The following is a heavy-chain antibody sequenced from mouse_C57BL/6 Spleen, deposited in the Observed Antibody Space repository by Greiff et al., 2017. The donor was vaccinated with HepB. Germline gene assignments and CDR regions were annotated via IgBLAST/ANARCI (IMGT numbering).Heavy chain of an antibody. CDR2: IYPGSGST. CDR1: GYTFTSYW. Sequence: VQLQQPGAELVKPGASVKMSCKASGYTFTSYWITWVKQRPGQGLEWIGDIYPGSGSTNYNEKFKSKATLTVDTSSSTAYMQLSSLTSKEAAVYYCARGEVYWYCGVGGTGATVAVSS. V-gene: IGHV1-55*01. CDR3: ARGEVYWYCGV. J-gene: IGHJ1*03.